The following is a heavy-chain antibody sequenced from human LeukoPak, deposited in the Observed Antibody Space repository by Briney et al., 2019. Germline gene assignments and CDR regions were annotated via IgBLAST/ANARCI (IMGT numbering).Heavy chain of an antibody. J-gene: IGHJ4*02. Sequence: GGSLILSCAASGFTFSSYAMSWVRQAPGKGLEWVSAISGSGGSTYYADSVKGRFTISRDNSKNTLYLQMNSLSAEDTAVYYCANLPTVTTLDYWGQGTLVTVSS. D-gene: IGHD4-17*01. CDR3: ANLPTVTTLDY. CDR2: ISGSGGST. V-gene: IGHV3-23*01. CDR1: GFTFSSYA.